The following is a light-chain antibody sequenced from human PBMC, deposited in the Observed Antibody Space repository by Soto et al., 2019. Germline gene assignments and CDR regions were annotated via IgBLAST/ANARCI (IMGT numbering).Light chain of an antibody. Sequence: IGLTQSASPLSLSPGERATLSCGASQSVSNYLAWYQQKPGQAPRLLIYAASARATGIPARFSGSGSATDFTPTISSLEPEDFGIFYCLQRADWPKITFGQGTRLEIK. CDR2: AAS. V-gene: IGKV3-11*01. CDR1: QSVSNY. CDR3: LQRADWPKIT. J-gene: IGKJ5*01.